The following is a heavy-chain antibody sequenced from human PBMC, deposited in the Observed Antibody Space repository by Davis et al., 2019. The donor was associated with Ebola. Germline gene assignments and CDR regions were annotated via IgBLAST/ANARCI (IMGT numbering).Heavy chain of an antibody. V-gene: IGHV1-18*04. D-gene: IGHD3-3*01. Sequence: ASVKVSCKASGYTFTSYGITWVRQAPGQGLEWMGWINPHNGNTNYAQNVQGRVTMTTDTSTSTAYMEVGILRSDDTAVYYCARDYEIWGQGTLVTVSS. J-gene: IGHJ4*02. CDR2: INPHNGNT. CDR3: ARDYEI. CDR1: GYTFTSYG.